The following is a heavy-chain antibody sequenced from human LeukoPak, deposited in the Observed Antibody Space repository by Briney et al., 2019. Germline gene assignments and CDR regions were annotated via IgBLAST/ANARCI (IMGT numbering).Heavy chain of an antibody. CDR3: ARAHKSCISDSCYAPPGY. Sequence: SETLSLTCAVYGGSFRDYFWSWIRQLPGKGLEWIGDINHRGSLSYNPSLKSRVTISVDTSKNQFSLQMRSVTAADTAVYFCARAHKSCISDSCYAPPGYWGQGIPVTVSP. CDR1: GGSFRDYF. J-gene: IGHJ4*02. V-gene: IGHV4-34*01. CDR2: INHRGSL. D-gene: IGHD2-2*01.